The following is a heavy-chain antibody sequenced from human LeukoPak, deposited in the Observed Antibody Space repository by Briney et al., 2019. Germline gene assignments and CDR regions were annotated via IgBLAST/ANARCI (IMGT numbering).Heavy chain of an antibody. CDR3: TTDGQGEYSPSFDY. D-gene: IGHD5-18*01. CDR2: IKSKTDGGTT. J-gene: IGHJ4*02. CDR1: GFTFDDYA. Sequence: GGSLRLSCAASGFTFDDYAMYWVRQAPGKGLEWVGRIKSKTDGGTTDYAAPVKGRFTISRDDSKNTLYLQMNSQKTEDTAVYYCTTDGQGEYSPSFDYWGQGTLVTVSS. V-gene: IGHV3-15*01.